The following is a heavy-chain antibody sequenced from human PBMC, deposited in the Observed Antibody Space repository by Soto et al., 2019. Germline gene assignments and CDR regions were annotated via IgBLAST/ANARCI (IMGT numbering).Heavy chain of an antibody. CDR3: ARHGSIGTRLNYFDP. CDR2: IFPSDSDT. J-gene: IGHJ5*02. Sequence: GESLKISCQGSGYNFASFWIGWVRQTPAKGLEWMGIIFPSDSDTRYSPSFQGQVTMSVDKSIKTAYLQWSSLEASDTAIYYCARHGSIGTRLNYFDPWGQGTQVTVSS. CDR1: GYNFASFW. D-gene: IGHD6-6*01. V-gene: IGHV5-51*01.